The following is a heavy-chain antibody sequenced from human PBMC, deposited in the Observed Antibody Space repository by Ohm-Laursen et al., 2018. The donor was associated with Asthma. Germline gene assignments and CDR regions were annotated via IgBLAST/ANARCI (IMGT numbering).Heavy chain of an antibody. CDR3: ARVGFFETSAYFETFDP. D-gene: IGHD5-12*01. Sequence: GTLSLTCVVSGGSISSSSYYWGWIRQPPGKGLEWIGYIYSTGSTHYNPSLKSRVTISVDTSKKQFYLKLSSVTAADTAVYYCARVGFFETSAYFETFDPWSQGTLVTVSS. V-gene: IGHV4-61*05. CDR1: GGSISSSSYY. J-gene: IGHJ5*02. CDR2: IYSTGST.